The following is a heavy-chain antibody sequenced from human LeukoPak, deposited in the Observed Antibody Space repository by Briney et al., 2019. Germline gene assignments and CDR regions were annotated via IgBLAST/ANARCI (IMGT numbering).Heavy chain of an antibody. CDR2: INHSGST. Sequence: SETLSLTCAVYGGSFSGYYWSWIRQPPGKGLEWIGEINHSGSTNYNPSLKSRVTISVDTSKNQFSLKLSSVTAADTAVYYCARAQSASRKYCSSTSCYRATPTRGGWFDPWGQGTLVTVSS. CDR3: ARAQSASRKYCSSTSCYRATPTRGGWFDP. D-gene: IGHD2-2*02. CDR1: GGSFSGYY. V-gene: IGHV4-34*01. J-gene: IGHJ5*02.